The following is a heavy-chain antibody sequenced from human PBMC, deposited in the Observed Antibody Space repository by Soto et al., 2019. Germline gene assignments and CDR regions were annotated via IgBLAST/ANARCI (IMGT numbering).Heavy chain of an antibody. CDR1: GDSVSSNTAA. V-gene: IGHV6-1*01. D-gene: IGHD6-19*01. J-gene: IGHJ4*02. Sequence: SQTLSLTCALSGDSVSSNTAAWNWIRSSPSRGLEWLGRTYYRSNWRHDYAVSVRRRITVNPDTSKNHFSLQLNSVTPDDTAVDYCARGVAGSGFDLWGQGTLVTVSS. CDR2: TYYRSNWRH. CDR3: ARGVAGSGFDL.